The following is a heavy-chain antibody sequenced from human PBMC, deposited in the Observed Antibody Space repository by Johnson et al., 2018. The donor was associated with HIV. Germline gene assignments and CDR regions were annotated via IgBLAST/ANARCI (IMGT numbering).Heavy chain of an antibody. V-gene: IGHV3-11*01. Sequence: QVQLVESGGGVVKPGGSLRLSCAASGFTFSDYYMSWVRQAPGKGLEWVSYISSSGSTIYYADSVKGRFTISRDNAKNSLYLQMNSLKIEDTAVYYCNTDLAAVGSGAFDIWGQGTMVTVSS. CDR2: ISSSGSTI. CDR3: NTDLAAVGSGAFDI. D-gene: IGHD6-13*01. CDR1: GFTFSDYY. J-gene: IGHJ3*02.